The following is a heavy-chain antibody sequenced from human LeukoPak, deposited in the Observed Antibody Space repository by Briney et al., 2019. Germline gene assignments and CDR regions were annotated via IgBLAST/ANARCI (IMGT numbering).Heavy chain of an antibody. J-gene: IGHJ6*02. D-gene: IGHD1-26*01. V-gene: IGHV3-23*01. CDR1: GFTFSSSA. Sequence: PGGSLRLSCAASGFTFSSSAMSWVRQVPGKGLEWVSGISASGGSTSYADSVRGRFTISRDNSKNTLYVQMNSLRAEDTAVYYCARILGMVADYYYYGMDVWGQGTTVTVSS. CDR3: ARILGMVADYYYYGMDV. CDR2: ISASGGST.